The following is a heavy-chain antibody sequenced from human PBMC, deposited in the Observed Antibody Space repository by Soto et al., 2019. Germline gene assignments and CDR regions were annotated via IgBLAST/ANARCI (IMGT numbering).Heavy chain of an antibody. D-gene: IGHD3-22*01. CDR3: ARDYYKYYDSSGYYRSPAY. V-gene: IGHV3-48*01. CDR2: IGIGSSTK. Sequence: PGGSLRLSCAASGFTFRTYSMSWVRQAPGKGLEWVSYIGIGSSTKYYADSVKGRFTISRDNSRNTLFLQMNSLRAEDTAVYYCARDYYKYYDSSGYYRSPAYWGQGTLVTVSS. J-gene: IGHJ4*02. CDR1: GFTFRTYS.